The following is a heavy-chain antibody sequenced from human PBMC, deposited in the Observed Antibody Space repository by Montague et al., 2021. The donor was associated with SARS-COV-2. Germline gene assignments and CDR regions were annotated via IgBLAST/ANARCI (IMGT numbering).Heavy chain of an antibody. J-gene: IGHJ5*02. V-gene: IGHV4-34*01. CDR2: INRSGST. Sequence: SETLSLTCAVSGGSFSDNFWTWIRQTPGKGLEWIGEINRSGSTNYNLSLKSRLSISIDTSKTQFYLNLMSSTAADTAIYYCARIGYYDRSGFSDFVYWFDPWGQGTLVTVSS. CDR3: ARIGYYDRSGFSDFVYWFDP. CDR1: GGSFSDNF. D-gene: IGHD3-22*01.